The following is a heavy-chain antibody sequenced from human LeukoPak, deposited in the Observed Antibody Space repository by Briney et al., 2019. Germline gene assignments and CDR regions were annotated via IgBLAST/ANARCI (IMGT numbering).Heavy chain of an antibody. J-gene: IGHJ4*02. CDR3: ARFVPSAGEFDY. CDR1: GGSISSYY. CDR2: IYHTGST. V-gene: IGHV4-59*08. Sequence: SETLSLTCTVSGGSISSYYWSWLRQPPGKGLEWIGYIYHTGSTNSNPSLKSRVTISVDTSKNQFSLKLSSVTAADTAVYYCARFVPSAGEFDYWGQGTLVTVSS. D-gene: IGHD3-10*01.